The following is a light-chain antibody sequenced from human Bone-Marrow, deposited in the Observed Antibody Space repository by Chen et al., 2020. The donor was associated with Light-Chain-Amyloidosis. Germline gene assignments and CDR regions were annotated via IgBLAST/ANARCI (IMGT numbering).Light chain of an antibody. J-gene: IGLJ2*01. CDR1: TSNIGAGYD. V-gene: IGLV1-40*01. CDR3: QSYDSSLSGVV. Sequence: QSVLTQPPSVSGAPGQGVTISCPGSTSNIGAGYDVHWYQQLPGTAPKLLIFGNINRPSGVPDRFSGSKSGTSASLAITGLQAEDEADYYCQSYDSSLSGVVFGGGTKLTVL. CDR2: GNI.